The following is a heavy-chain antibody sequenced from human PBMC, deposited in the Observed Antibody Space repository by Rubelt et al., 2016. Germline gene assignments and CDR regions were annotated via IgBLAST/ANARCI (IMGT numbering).Heavy chain of an antibody. D-gene: IGHD6-13*01. Sequence: ESGPGLVKPSETLSLTCTVSGGSISSYYWSWIRQPAGKGLEWIGRIYTSGSTNYNPSLKSRVTMSVDTSKNQFSLKLSSVTAADTAVDYCAREGARTSAAAGEGVEPWGQGTLVTVSS. V-gene: IGHV4-4*07. CDR2: IYTSGST. J-gene: IGHJ5*02. CDR3: AREGARTSAAAGEGVEP. CDR1: GGSISSYY.